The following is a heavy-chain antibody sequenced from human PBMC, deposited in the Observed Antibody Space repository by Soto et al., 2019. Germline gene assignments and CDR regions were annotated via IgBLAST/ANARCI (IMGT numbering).Heavy chain of an antibody. CDR3: ARSIVVVTALDY. V-gene: IGHV6-1*01. Sequence: SQTLSLTCAISGDSVSSNHATWDWIRQSPSRGLEWLGRTYYRSKWYYDYALSVKSRITINPDTSNNQLSLQLNSVTPDDTAVYYCARSIVVVTALDYWGQGTLVTVSS. D-gene: IGHD2-21*02. CDR1: GDSVSSNHAT. CDR2: TYYRSKWYY. J-gene: IGHJ4*02.